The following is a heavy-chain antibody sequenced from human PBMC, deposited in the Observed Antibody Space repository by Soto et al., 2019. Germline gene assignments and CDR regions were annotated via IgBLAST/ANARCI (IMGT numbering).Heavy chain of an antibody. CDR1: GFSFSEYT. D-gene: IGHD5-18*01. V-gene: IGHV3-72*01. CDR2: IRDRPDRYTT. Sequence: PGGSLRLSCVASGFSFSEYTLSWVRRAPGKGLEWVGRIRDRPDRYTTDYAASVKDRFIISRDDSKNLLYLHMNNLKTEDSAVYFCTREAIQLWFDFWGQGTLVTVSS. J-gene: IGHJ4*02. CDR3: TREAIQLWFDF.